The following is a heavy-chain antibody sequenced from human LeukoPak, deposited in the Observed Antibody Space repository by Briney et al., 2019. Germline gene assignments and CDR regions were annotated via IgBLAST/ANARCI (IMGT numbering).Heavy chain of an antibody. J-gene: IGHJ6*02. CDR3: AVSGENGNYYYYYYGMDV. Sequence: SVKVSCKASGFTFTSSAVQWVRQARGQRLEWIGWIVVGSGNTNYAQKFQERVTITRDMSTSTAYMELSSLRSEDTAVYYCAVSGENGNYYYYYYGMDVWGQGTTVTVSS. D-gene: IGHD3-10*01. CDR1: GFTFTSSA. V-gene: IGHV1-58*01. CDR2: IVVGSGNT.